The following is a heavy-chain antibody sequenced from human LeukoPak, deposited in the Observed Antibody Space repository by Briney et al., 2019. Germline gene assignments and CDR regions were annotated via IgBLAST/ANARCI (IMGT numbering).Heavy chain of an antibody. J-gene: IGHJ4*02. CDR2: ISWNSGSI. V-gene: IGHV3-9*01. Sequence: GGSLRLSCAASGFTFSSYGMHWVRQAPGKGLEWVSGISWNSGSIGYADSVKGRFTISRDNAKNSLYLQMNSLRAEDTALYYCAKVAGAYRGGFDYWGQGTLVTVSS. CDR1: GFTFSSYG. CDR3: AKVAGAYRGGFDY. D-gene: IGHD3-10*01.